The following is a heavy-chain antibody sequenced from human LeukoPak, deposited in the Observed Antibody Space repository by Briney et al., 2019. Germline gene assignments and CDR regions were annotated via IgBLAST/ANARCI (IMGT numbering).Heavy chain of an antibody. D-gene: IGHD3-22*01. CDR2: DGAGT. J-gene: IGHJ6*02. CDR1: GFSLSNHW. V-gene: IGHV3-74*01. Sequence: GGSLRLSCEASGFSLSNHWMHWVRQAPGKGLVWVSRDGAGTHYADSVKGRFTVSRDNAKNTLYLQMNSLRREDTAEYYCARAEYDRSGSIYYYYGMDIWGQGTTVTVSS. CDR3: ARAEYDRSGSIYYYYGMDI.